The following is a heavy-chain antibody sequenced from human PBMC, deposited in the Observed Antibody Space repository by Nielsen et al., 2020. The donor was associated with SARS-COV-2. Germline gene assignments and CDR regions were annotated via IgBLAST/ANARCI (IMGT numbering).Heavy chain of an antibody. J-gene: IGHJ4*02. V-gene: IGHV3-21*01. D-gene: IGHD4-17*01. CDR3: ARGVTTYDY. CDR2: ISSSSSYI. CDR1: GFTFSSYS. Sequence: GESLKISCAASGFTFSSYSMNWVRQAPGKGLEWVSSISSSSSYIYYADSVRGRFTISRDNAKNSLYLQMNSLRAEDTAVYYCARGVTTYDYWGQGTLVTVSS.